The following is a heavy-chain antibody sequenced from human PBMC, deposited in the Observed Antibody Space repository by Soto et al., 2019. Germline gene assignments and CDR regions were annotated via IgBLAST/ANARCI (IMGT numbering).Heavy chain of an antibody. CDR1: GGSISSCCYY. CDR2: IYYSGST. Sequence: QVQLQESGPGLVKPSQTLSLTCTVSGGSISSCCYYWSWLRPHPGQGLEWIGYIYYSGSTYYNPPLKSRVTISVDADQNQCSRKLSSVTAADTAVYYCARNRPNDDTDSWGQGTLVTVSS. J-gene: IGHJ4*02. CDR3: ARNRPNDDTDS. V-gene: IGHV4-31*03. D-gene: IGHD1-1*01.